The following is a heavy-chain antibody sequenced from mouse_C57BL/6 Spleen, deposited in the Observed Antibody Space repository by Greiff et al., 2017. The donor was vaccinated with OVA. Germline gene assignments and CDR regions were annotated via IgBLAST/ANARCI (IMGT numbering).Heavy chain of an antibody. CDR2: IRSKSNNYAT. Sequence: EVQLVESGGGLVQPKGSLKLSCAASGFSFNTYAMNWVRQAPGKGLEWVARIRSKSNNYATYYADSVKDRFTISRDDSESMLYLQMNNLKTEDTAMYYCVRGLDGYYAWDYWGQGTSVTVSS. D-gene: IGHD2-3*01. CDR1: GFSFNTYA. J-gene: IGHJ4*01. CDR3: VRGLDGYYAWDY. V-gene: IGHV10-1*01.